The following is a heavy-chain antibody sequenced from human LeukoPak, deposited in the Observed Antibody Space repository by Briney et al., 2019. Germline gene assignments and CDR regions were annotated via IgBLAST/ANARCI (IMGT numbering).Heavy chain of an antibody. Sequence: GGSLRLSCAASGFSFRDFWMTWVRQAPGKGLEWVANINQGGSVKYYVDSVKGRFTISRDDAESSLYVQMNSLRDEDTAVYYCARFGYSGWNLEYWGQGTLITVSS. CDR1: GFSFRDFW. V-gene: IGHV3-7*01. J-gene: IGHJ4*02. CDR2: INQGGSVK. D-gene: IGHD5-12*01. CDR3: ARFGYSGWNLEY.